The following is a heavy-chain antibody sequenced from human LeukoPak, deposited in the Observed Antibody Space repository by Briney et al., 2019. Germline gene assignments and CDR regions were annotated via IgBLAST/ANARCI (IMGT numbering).Heavy chain of an antibody. Sequence: GRSLRLSCGASGFSFSSYVMHCVRQAPGKGLEWVAVISYDGSNTYHADSVKGRFTISRDHSGNPLYLQMNSLRAEDTAVYYCAKVNTLGGVIASHYYGMDVWGQGTTVTVSS. CDR1: GFSFSSYV. CDR3: AKVNTLGGVIASHYYGMDV. J-gene: IGHJ6*02. D-gene: IGHD3-16*02. CDR2: ISYDGSNT. V-gene: IGHV3-30*18.